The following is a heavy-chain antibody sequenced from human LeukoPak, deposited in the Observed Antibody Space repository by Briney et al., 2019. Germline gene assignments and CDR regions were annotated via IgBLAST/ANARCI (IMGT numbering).Heavy chain of an antibody. Sequence: GGSLRLSCAASGFTFGSYSMNWVRQAPGKGLEWVSSISSSSYIYYADSAKGRFTISRDNAKNSLYLQMNSLRAEDTAVYYCAREGYYYGSGSYPDAFDIWGQGTMVTVSS. CDR2: ISSSSYI. CDR1: GFTFGSYS. CDR3: AREGYYYGSGSYPDAFDI. J-gene: IGHJ3*02. D-gene: IGHD3-10*01. V-gene: IGHV3-21*01.